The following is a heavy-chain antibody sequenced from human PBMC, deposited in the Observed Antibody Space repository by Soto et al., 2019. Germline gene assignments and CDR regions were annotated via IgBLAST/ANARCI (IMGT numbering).Heavy chain of an antibody. CDR1: GFTFSSYI. D-gene: IGHD1-26*01. Sequence: KTGGSLRLSCTASGFTFSSYIMNWVRQAPGKGLEWISTITADGGGTFYADSVKGRFTISRDNAKNSLYLQMNSLRAEDTAVYYCARDIVGATVDYWGQGTLVTVSS. CDR2: ITADGGGT. CDR3: ARDIVGATVDY. J-gene: IGHJ4*02. V-gene: IGHV3-21*01.